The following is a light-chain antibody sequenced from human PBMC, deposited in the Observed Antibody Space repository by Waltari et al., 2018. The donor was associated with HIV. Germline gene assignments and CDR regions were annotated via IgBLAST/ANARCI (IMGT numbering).Light chain of an antibody. CDR3: AAWDDSLNGLWV. V-gene: IGLV1-44*01. CDR1: SSNSGTNT. Sequence: QSVLTQPPSASGTPGQGVTISCSGSSSNSGTNTVNWYQQLPGTAPKLLIYSNIQRPSGVPDRFSGSKSGTSASLAISGLQSDDEADYYCAAWDDSLNGLWVFGGGTKLTVL. CDR2: SNI. J-gene: IGLJ3*02.